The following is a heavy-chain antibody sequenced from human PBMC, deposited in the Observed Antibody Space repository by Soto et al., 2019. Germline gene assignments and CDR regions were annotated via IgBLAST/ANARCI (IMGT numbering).Heavy chain of an antibody. V-gene: IGHV3-30*18. J-gene: IGHJ6*02. CDR3: AKDFKISGGHYGSLNYYYGMDV. Sequence: GGSLRLSCVASGFTFSSYGIHWVRQAPGKGLEWVAIISYDGILKYYADSVKGRFTISRDTSKSALYLQMNSLRPEDTAVYYCAKDFKISGGHYGSLNYYYGMDVWGQGTTVTVSS. CDR1: GFTFSSYG. D-gene: IGHD3-10*01. CDR2: ISYDGILK.